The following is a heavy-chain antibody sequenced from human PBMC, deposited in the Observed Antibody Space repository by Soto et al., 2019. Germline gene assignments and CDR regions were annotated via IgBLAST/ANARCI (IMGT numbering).Heavy chain of an antibody. V-gene: IGHV1-69*12. Sequence: QVQLVQSGAEVKKPGSSVKVSCKASGGTFSSYAISWVRQAPGQGLEWMGGIIPIFGTANYAQKFQGRVTITADESKSTAYMELSNLRSEDTAVYYCARSLPDCGGDCYSGYFGGIWGQGTMVTVSS. D-gene: IGHD2-21*02. J-gene: IGHJ3*02. CDR3: ARSLPDCGGDCYSGYFGGI. CDR2: IIPIFGTA. CDR1: GGTFSSYA.